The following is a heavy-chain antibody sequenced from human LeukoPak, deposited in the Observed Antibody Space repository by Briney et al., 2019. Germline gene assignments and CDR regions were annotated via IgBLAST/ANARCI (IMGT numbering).Heavy chain of an antibody. J-gene: IGHJ5*02. V-gene: IGHV4-34*01. CDR3: ARYGPIVVVPAVTFDP. D-gene: IGHD2-2*01. CDR1: GGSFSGYY. Sequence: PSETLSLTCAVYGGSFSGYYWSWIRQPPGKGLEWIGETNHSGGTNYNPSLKSRVTISVDTSKNQFSLKLSSVTAADTAVYYCARYGPIVVVPAVTFDPWGQGTLVTVSS. CDR2: TNHSGGT.